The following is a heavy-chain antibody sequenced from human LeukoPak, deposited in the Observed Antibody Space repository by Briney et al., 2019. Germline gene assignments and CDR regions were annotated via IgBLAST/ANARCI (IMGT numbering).Heavy chain of an antibody. V-gene: IGHV4-39*01. J-gene: IGHJ4*02. CDR2: IYYSAST. CDR3: ASESRPLGYRSSWSEDY. D-gene: IGHD6-13*01. CDR1: GGSISSSSYY. Sequence: SETLSLTCTVSGGSISSSSYYWGWIRQPPGKGLEWIGSIYYSASTYYNPSLKSRVTISVDTSQTLFSLKLSSVTAADTAVYYCASESRPLGYRSSWSEDYWGQGTLVTVSS.